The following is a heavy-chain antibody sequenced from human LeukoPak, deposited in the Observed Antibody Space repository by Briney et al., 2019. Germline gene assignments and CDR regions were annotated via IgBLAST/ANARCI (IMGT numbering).Heavy chain of an antibody. J-gene: IGHJ4*02. V-gene: IGHV3-74*01. CDR3: ARDNNWNYPDY. Sequence: GGSLRLSCAASGFTFNSYEMNWVRQAPGKGLVWVSRISGDGSSTRYADSVKGRFTISRDNAKNTLFLQMNSLRAEDTAVYYCARDNNWNYPDYWGQGTLVTVSS. D-gene: IGHD1-7*01. CDR1: GFTFNSYE. CDR2: ISGDGSST.